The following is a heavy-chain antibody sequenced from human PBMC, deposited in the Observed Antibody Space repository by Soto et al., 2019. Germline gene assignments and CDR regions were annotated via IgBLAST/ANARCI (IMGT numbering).Heavy chain of an antibody. CDR3: ATLQDTAGGMDV. CDR2: IIPIFGTA. V-gene: IGHV1-69*12. CDR1: GDTFSSYA. Sequence: QVLLVQSGAEVKKPGSSVKVSCKASGDTFSSYAISWVRQAPGQGLEWMGGIIPIFGTANYAQKFQGRVTITADESTSTAYMELSSLRSEDTAVYCCATLQDTAGGMDVWGQGTTVTVSS. J-gene: IGHJ6*02. D-gene: IGHD4-4*01.